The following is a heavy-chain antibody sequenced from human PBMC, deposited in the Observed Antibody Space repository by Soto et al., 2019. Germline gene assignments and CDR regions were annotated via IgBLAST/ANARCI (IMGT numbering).Heavy chain of an antibody. CDR1: GGSISSYY. D-gene: IGHD2-15*01. CDR3: ARARFQLLHPYYYGMDV. V-gene: IGHV4-59*01. J-gene: IGHJ6*02. CDR2: IYYTEKT. Sequence: QVQLQQSGPGLVKPSETLSLTCTVSGGSISSYYWSWIRQPPGKGLDWIGYIYYTEKTNYNPSLKSRVTISVDTSKNQFSPKLRSVTAADTGVYFCARARFQLLHPYYYGMDVWGQGTAVTVSS.